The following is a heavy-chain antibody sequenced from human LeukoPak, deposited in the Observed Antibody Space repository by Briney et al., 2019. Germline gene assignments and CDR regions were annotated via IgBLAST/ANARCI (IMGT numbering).Heavy chain of an antibody. J-gene: IGHJ4*02. D-gene: IGHD5-18*01. CDR3: ARGQLWFDY. Sequence: TLSLTCTVSGGSISSYYWSWIRQPPGKGLEWIGYIYYSGSTNYNPSLKSRVTISVDTSKNQFSLKLSSVTAADTAVYYCARGQLWFDYWGQGNLVTVSS. CDR1: GGSISSYY. CDR2: IYYSGST. V-gene: IGHV4-59*01.